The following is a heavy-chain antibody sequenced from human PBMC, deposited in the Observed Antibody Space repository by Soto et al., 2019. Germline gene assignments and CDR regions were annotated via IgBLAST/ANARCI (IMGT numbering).Heavy chain of an antibody. CDR2: ISAYNGNT. V-gene: IGHV1-18*04. CDR1: GYAFTSYG. Sequence: GASVKVACKAAGYAFTSYGSSWGRQAPGQGLEWMGWISAYNGNTNYAQKLQGRVTMTTDTSTSTAYMELRSLRSDDTSVYYCARSQYYAFWSGRPGRLEIFDNWGQGTLVTVPS. D-gene: IGHD3-3*01. CDR3: ARSQYYAFWSGRPGRLEIFDN. J-gene: IGHJ4*02.